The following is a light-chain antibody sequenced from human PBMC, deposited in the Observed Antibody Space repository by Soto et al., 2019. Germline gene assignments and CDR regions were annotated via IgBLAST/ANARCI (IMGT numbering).Light chain of an antibody. CDR1: RAIDQS. CDR3: QEQTGDLPVA. CDR2: AAS. Sequence: DIQMKQSPSSLSASVGDRVTITCRASRAIDQSVAWYQQKPAQGPKRLICAASTLHSVFTSRFSGSVSGAHFALPSAGLQTEDAATYDCQEQTGDLPVAFGPVTTVD. J-gene: IGKJ3*01. V-gene: IGKV1-27*01.